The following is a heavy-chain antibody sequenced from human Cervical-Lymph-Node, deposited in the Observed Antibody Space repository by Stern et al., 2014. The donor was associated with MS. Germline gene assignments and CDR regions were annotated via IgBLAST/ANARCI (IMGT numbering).Heavy chain of an antibody. Sequence: KESGPGLVKPSQTLSLTCAISGDSVSSNSAAWNWIRQSPSRGLEWLGRTYYRSKWYNDYAVSVKSRIIINPDTSKNQFSLQLNSVTPEDTAVYYCARAGHSSGWGGLDYWGQGTLVTVSS. D-gene: IGHD6-19*01. CDR1: GDSVSSNSAA. J-gene: IGHJ4*02. V-gene: IGHV6-1*01. CDR2: TYYRSKWYN. CDR3: ARAGHSSGWGGLDY.